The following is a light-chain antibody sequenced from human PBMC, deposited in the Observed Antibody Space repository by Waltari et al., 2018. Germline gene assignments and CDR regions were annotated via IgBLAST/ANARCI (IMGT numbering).Light chain of an antibody. J-gene: IGKJ1*01. CDR2: EVS. V-gene: IGKV2D-29*01. Sequence: DVVMTQTPLSLSVTPGQPASISCNSSQSLLHHEGRTYLYWYVQKPGQPPQALIYEVSKRLSGVPDRISGSGSGTDFTLKISRVEAEDVGVYYCMQSKYLPTFGQGTKVEIK. CDR3: MQSKYLPT. CDR1: QSLLHHEGRTY.